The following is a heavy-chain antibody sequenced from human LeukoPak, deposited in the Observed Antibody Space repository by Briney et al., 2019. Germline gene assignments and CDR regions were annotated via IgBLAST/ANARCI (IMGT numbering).Heavy chain of an antibody. CDR3: AGRPTGYSSGYIH. Sequence: GGSLRLSCVASGITFSNYAVSWVRQAPEKGLDWVSVISGSAHKIRYADSVKGRFTISGDNSENIVYLQMNNLRVEDTAVYYCAGRPTGYSSGYIHWGQGTLVTVSS. CDR1: GITFSNYA. CDR2: ISGSAHKI. J-gene: IGHJ4*02. V-gene: IGHV3-23*01. D-gene: IGHD5-18*01.